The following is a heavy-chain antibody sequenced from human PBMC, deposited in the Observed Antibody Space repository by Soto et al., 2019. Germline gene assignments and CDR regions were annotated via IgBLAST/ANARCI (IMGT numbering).Heavy chain of an antibody. D-gene: IGHD2-21*02. J-gene: IGHJ3*02. V-gene: IGHV1-18*01. CDR3: ARDCGGDCFGAFDI. Sequence: ASVKVSCKASGYTFTSYGISWVRQAPGQGLEWMGWISAYNGNTNYAQKLQGRVTMTTDTSTSTAYMELRSLRSDDTAVYYCARDCGGDCFGAFDIWGQGTMVTVSS. CDR1: GYTFTSYG. CDR2: ISAYNGNT.